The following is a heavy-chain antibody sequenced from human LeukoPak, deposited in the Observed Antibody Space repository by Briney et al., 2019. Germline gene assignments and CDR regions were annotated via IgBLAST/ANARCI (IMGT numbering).Heavy chain of an antibody. CDR1: GYTFTGYY. D-gene: IGHD2-15*01. CDR2: INPNSGGT. Sequence: ASVTVSCKASGYTFTGYYMHWVRQAPGQGLEWMGWINPNSGGTNYAQKFQGRVTMTRDTSISTAYMELSRLRSDDTAVYYCARDTEYCSGGSCHWGMDVWGQGTTVTVSS. V-gene: IGHV1-2*02. J-gene: IGHJ6*02. CDR3: ARDTEYCSGGSCHWGMDV.